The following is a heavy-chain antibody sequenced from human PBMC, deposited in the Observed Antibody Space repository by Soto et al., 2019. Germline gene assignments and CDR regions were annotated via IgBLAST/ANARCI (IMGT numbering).Heavy chain of an antibody. CDR3: AKFISGSATQHYGMDV. CDR1: GFPVRSNH. J-gene: IGHJ6*01. Sequence: GGSLTLSCAASGFPVRSNHMSWVRQAPGEGLEWVSLIGPRGGSKYYADYVKDRFTISRDNSKNTLYLQMHSLKAEDTADYKCAKFISGSATQHYGMDVWGQGTTVTVTS. V-gene: IGHV3-23*01. CDR2: IGPRGGSK. D-gene: IGHD1-26*01.